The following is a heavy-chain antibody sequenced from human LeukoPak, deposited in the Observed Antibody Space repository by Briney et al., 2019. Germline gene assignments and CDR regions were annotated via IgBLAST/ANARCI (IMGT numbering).Heavy chain of an antibody. J-gene: IGHJ4*02. D-gene: IGHD2-21*01. Sequence: PGGSLRLSCAASGFTFDDYGMHWVRQAPGKGLEWVSLISWDGGSTYYADSVKGRFTISRDDSKNSLYLQMNSLGAEDTALYYCAKGRIGSRSPFDYWGQETLVTVSS. CDR3: AKGRIGSRSPFDY. CDR1: GFTFDDYG. V-gene: IGHV3-43D*04. CDR2: ISWDGGST.